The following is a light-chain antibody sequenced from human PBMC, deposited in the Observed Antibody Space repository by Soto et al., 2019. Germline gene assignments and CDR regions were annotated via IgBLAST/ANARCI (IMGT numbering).Light chain of an antibody. CDR2: DKN. Sequence: QSVLTQPPSVSAARGQKVIISCSGSSSNIGSNYVSWYQQLPGTAPKLLIYDKNERPSGIPDRFSASKSGTSATLGITGLQTGDEADYYCGAWDHSLNVGVFGGGTQLTVL. CDR1: SSNIGSNY. CDR3: GAWDHSLNVGV. J-gene: IGLJ3*02. V-gene: IGLV1-51*01.